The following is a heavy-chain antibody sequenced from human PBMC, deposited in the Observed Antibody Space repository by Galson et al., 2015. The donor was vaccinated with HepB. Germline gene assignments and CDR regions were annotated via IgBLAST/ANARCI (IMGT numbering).Heavy chain of an antibody. Sequence: SLRLSCAAPGFTFSGNWMHWIRQAPGKGLVWVSQINSDETDTRYADSVKGRFTISRDSAKNTLYLQMNSLRSEDTAVYYCGEDTGYWGQGTLVIVSS. CDR2: INSDETDT. D-gene: IGHD2-15*01. V-gene: IGHV3-74*01. CDR1: GFTFSGNW. CDR3: GEDTGY. J-gene: IGHJ4*02.